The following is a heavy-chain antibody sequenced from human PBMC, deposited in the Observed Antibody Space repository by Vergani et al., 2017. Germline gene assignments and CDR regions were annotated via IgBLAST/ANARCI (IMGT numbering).Heavy chain of an antibody. CDR3: ARDLRLLYNRFDP. CDR1: GFTFNQYG. J-gene: IGHJ5*02. CDR2: TWYDGNNK. Sequence: QVQLVESGGGVVQPGRSLRLSCAASGFTFNQYGMHWVRQVPGKGMEWVAVTWYDGNNKQYADSMKGRFTISRDNSKSTMYLQMNSLRDEDTGVYYCARDLRLLYNRFDPWGQGTLVTVSS. V-gene: IGHV3-33*01. D-gene: IGHD1-14*01.